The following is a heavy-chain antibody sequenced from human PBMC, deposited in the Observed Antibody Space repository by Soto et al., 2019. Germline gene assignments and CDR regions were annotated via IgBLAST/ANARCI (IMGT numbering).Heavy chain of an antibody. D-gene: IGHD4-4*01. CDR2: IYYSGST. Sequence: QVQLQESGPGLVKPSQTLSLTCTVSGGSISSRGYYWSWIRQHPGKGLEWIGYIYYSGSTYYNPSLKSRVTISVDTSKNQFSLKLSSVTASDTAVYYCARVRRDGYSHWYLDLSGRGTLVTVSS. J-gene: IGHJ2*01. V-gene: IGHV4-31*03. CDR1: GGSISSRGYY. CDR3: ARVRRDGYSHWYLDL.